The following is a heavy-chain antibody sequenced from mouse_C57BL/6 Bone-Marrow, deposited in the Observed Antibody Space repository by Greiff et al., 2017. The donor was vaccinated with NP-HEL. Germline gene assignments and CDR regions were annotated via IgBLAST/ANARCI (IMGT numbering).Heavy chain of an antibody. Sequence: QVQLQHSGAELVRPGTSVKMSCKASGYTFTNYWIGWAKQRPGHGLEWIGDIYPGGGYTNYNEKFKGKATLTADKSSSTAYMQFSSLTSEDSAIYYCARWGIYYGSSRYWYFDVWGTGTTVTVSS. V-gene: IGHV1-63*01. CDR1: GYTFTNYW. J-gene: IGHJ1*03. CDR2: IYPGGGYT. D-gene: IGHD1-1*01. CDR3: ARWGIYYGSSRYWYFDV.